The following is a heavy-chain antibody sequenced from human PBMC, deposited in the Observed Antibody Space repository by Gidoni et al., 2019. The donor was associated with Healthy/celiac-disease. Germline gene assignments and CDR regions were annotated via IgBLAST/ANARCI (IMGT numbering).Heavy chain of an antibody. CDR3: ARGHDSSGLVDAFDI. CDR1: GGSISSYY. V-gene: IGHV4-59*01. J-gene: IGHJ3*02. D-gene: IGHD3-22*01. CDR2: IYYSGST. Sequence: QVQLQESGPGLVKPSETLSLTCTVSGGSISSYYWSWIRQPPGKGLEWIGYIYYSGSTNYNPSLKSRVTISVDTSKNQFSLKLSSVTAADTAVYYCARGHDSSGLVDAFDIWGQGTMVTVSS.